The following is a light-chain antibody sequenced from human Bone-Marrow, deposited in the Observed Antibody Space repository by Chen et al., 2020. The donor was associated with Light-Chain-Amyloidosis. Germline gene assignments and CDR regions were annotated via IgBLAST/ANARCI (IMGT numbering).Light chain of an antibody. V-gene: IGLV3-25*03. CDR2: RDT. Sequence: SYALTQPPSVSVSPGQPARITCSGDDLPTKYAYWYQQKPGQATVLVIHRDTERPSGISERFSDSSSGTTATLTISGVQAEDEANYHCQSADSSGTYEVIFGGGTKLTVL. J-gene: IGLJ2*01. CDR3: QSADSSGTYEVI. CDR1: DLPTKY.